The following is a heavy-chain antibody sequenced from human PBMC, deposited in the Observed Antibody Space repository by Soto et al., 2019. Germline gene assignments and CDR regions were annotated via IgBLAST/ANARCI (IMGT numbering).Heavy chain of an antibody. CDR2: IFSNNER. V-gene: IGHV2-26*03. CDR1: GFSLTTGRMG. J-gene: IGHJ6*02. Sequence: QVTLKESGPVLVKATETLTLTCNISGFSLTTGRMGVSWIRQPPGKALEWVALIFSNNERSYSTSLQSRLSISDDTSTRQVVLTMTNVDPVDTATYFCARLVADSSWYHYGLDVWGQGTTVTVS. CDR3: ARLVADSSWYHYGLDV. D-gene: IGHD6-13*01.